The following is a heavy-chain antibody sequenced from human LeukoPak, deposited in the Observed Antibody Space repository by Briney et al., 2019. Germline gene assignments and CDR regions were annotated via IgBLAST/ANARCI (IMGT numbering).Heavy chain of an antibody. Sequence: GGSLRLSCAASGFTFSSYSMNWVRQAPGKGLEWVSSISSSSSYIYYADSVKGRFTISRDNAKNSLYLQMNSLRAEDTAVYYCAKDGYRGWSPRPFNWFDPWGQGTLVTVSS. J-gene: IGHJ5*02. D-gene: IGHD6-19*01. CDR3: AKDGYRGWSPRPFNWFDP. V-gene: IGHV3-21*04. CDR1: GFTFSSYS. CDR2: ISSSSSYI.